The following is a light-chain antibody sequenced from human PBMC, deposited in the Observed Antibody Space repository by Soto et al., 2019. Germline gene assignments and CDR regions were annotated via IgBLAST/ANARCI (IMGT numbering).Light chain of an antibody. Sequence: PWEISTLSCRASQTVTSGYLAWYQKKTGKAPRLLIYGVSTGATGIPERLSGSGSGTDFTLTISRLENEDFEVYLCQVYGSHPITFGHGTRLEIK. J-gene: IGKJ5*01. CDR2: GVS. CDR3: QVYGSHPIT. CDR1: QTVTSGY. V-gene: IGKV3-20*01.